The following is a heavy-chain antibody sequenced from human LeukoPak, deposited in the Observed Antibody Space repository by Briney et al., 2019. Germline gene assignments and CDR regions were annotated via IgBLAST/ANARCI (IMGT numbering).Heavy chain of an antibody. CDR2: ISSSGSTI. D-gene: IGHD1-26*01. CDR1: GFTFSSYE. J-gene: IGHJ4*02. CDR3: EREALGAATLDY. V-gene: IGHV3-48*03. Sequence: GGSLRLSCAASGFTFSSYEMNWVRQAPGKGLEWVSYISSSGSTIYYADSVKGRFTISRDNAKNSLYLQMNSLRAEDTAVYYCEREALGAATLDYWGQGTLVTVSS.